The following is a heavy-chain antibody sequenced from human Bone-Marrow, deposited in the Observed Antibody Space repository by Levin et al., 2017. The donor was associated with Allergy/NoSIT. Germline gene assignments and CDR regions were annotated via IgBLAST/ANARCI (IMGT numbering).Heavy chain of an antibody. CDR1: GFTFSNNA. D-gene: IGHD6-13*01. CDR2: ISYDGLHK. Sequence: PGGSLRLSCAASGFTFSNNAMNWVRQAPDKGLEWVAVISYDGLHKYYADSVKGRFTISRDNSQSTLSLQMNSLRVEDTALYYCARDRDIAAAGRGNAFDYWGQGTVVTVSS. J-gene: IGHJ4*02. CDR3: ARDRDIAAAGRGNAFDY. V-gene: IGHV3-30*04.